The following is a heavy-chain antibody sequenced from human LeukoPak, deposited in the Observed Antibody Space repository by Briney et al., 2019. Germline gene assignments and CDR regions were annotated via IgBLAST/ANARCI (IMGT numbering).Heavy chain of an antibody. CDR1: GGSISGYY. Sequence: PSETLSLTCTVSGGSISGYYWDWIRQPPGKGLEWIGYIYYSGSANYNPSLKSRVTISLDTSKNQISLKLSSVTAADTAVYYCARSSSNYGMDVWGQGTTVTVSS. J-gene: IGHJ6*02. CDR3: ARSSSNYGMDV. CDR2: IYYSGSA. V-gene: IGHV4-59*01. D-gene: IGHD3-3*02.